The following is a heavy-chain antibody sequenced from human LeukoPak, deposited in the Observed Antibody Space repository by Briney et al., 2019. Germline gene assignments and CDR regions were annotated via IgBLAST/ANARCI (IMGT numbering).Heavy chain of an antibody. J-gene: IGHJ5*02. CDR1: GFTASSNY. CDR2: IYSGGGT. CDR3: ARGITPNWFDP. Sequence: GGSLRLSCAGSGFTASSNYMSWVRQAPGKGLEWDSVIYSGGGTYYAGSVKGRFTISRDNSKNTLYLQMNSLRAEDTAVYYCARGITPNWFDPWGQGTLVTVSS. V-gene: IGHV3-53*01. D-gene: IGHD2-15*01.